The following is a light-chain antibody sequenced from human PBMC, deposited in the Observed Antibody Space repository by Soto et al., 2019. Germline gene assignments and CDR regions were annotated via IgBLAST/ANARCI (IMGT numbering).Light chain of an antibody. V-gene: IGKV3-20*01. CDR3: QQYGSSPWT. Sequence: EIVLTQSPGTLSLSPGEIATLSCRASQSVSSSYLAWYQQKPGQAPRLLIYCASSRATGIPDRFSGSGSGTYFTLTTSRLEPEDLAVDYCQQYGSSPWTFGQGTKVEIK. CDR2: CAS. CDR1: QSVSSSY. J-gene: IGKJ1*01.